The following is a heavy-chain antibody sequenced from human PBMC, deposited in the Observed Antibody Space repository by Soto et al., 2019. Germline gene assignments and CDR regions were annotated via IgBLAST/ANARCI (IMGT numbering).Heavy chain of an antibody. V-gene: IGHV1-18*01. CDR3: ARGRYVDY. J-gene: IGHJ4*02. CDR2: ISAHNGNT. Sequence: QVHLVQSGAEVKKPGASVKVSCKASGYTFTSYGITWVRQAHGQGLEWMGWISAHNGNTDYAQKLQGRVIVTRDTSTSTAYMELRSLISDDTAVYYFARGRYVDYWGQGALVTVSS. D-gene: IGHD1-1*01. CDR1: GYTFTSYG.